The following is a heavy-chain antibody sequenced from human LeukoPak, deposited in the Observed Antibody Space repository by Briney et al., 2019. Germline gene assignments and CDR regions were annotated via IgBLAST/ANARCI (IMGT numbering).Heavy chain of an antibody. V-gene: IGHV3-7*03. CDR1: GFTFSSYW. CDR2: IKQDGSEK. D-gene: IGHD4-17*01. CDR3: AKGPTVTTLDYFDY. J-gene: IGHJ4*02. Sequence: PGGSLRLSCAASGFTFSSYWMSWVRQAPGKGLEWVANIKQDGSEKYYVDSVKGRFTISRDNAKNSLYLQMNSLRAEDTAVYYCAKGPTVTTLDYFDYWGQGTLVTVSS.